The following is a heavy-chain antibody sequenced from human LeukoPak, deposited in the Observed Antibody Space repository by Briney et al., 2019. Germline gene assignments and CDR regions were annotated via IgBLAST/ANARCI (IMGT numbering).Heavy chain of an antibody. D-gene: IGHD4-17*01. CDR2: IYYSGSA. Sequence: SETLSLTCTVSGGSISSHYWSWIRQPPGKGPEWIGYIYYSGSAYYNPSLKSRLTISVDTSKNQFSLDLRSVTAADTAVYYCARLRGAMTPVTSDFDYWGQGILVTVSS. CDR1: GGSISSHY. CDR3: ARLRGAMTPVTSDFDY. V-gene: IGHV4-59*04. J-gene: IGHJ4*02.